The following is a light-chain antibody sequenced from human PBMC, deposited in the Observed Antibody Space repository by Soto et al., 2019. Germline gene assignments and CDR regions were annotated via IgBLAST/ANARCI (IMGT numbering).Light chain of an antibody. CDR3: SSYSSTNTRLD. V-gene: IGLV2-14*03. Sequence: QSALTQPASVSGSPGQSITISCTGTSSDVGGYNYVSWYQHHPDKAPKLMIYDVNNRPSGVSHRFSGSKSGNTASLTISGLQAEDEAAYYCSSYSSTNTRLDFGGGTKLTVL. CDR2: DVN. CDR1: SSDVGGYNY. J-gene: IGLJ2*01.